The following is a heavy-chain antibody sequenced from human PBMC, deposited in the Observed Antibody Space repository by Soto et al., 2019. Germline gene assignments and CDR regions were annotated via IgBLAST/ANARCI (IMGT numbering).Heavy chain of an antibody. CDR2: IWYDGSNK. CDR3: ARDAGGYCSGGRCYSSAWFDP. D-gene: IGHD2-15*01. Sequence: SCAASRFSFSAYGMHWVRQAPGKGLEWVAGIWYDGSNKYYTDPVKGRFTISRDNSKNTLYLQMNSLRAEDTAVYYCARDAGGYCSGGRCYSSAWFDPWGQGTLVTVSS. CDR1: RFSFSAYG. J-gene: IGHJ5*02. V-gene: IGHV3-33*01.